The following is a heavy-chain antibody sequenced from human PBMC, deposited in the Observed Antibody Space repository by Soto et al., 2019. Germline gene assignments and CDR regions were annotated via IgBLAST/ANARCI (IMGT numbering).Heavy chain of an antibody. V-gene: IGHV4-30-2*03. CDR3: ARRWGSKGYYYYGMDV. Sequence: SETLSLTCAVSGGSISSGGYSWSWIRQPPGKGLEWIGYIYYSGSTYYNPSLKSRVTISVDTSKNQFSLKLSSVTAADTAVYYCARRWGSKGYYYYGMDVWGQGTTVTVSS. CDR1: GGSISSGGYS. D-gene: IGHD3-16*01. CDR2: IYYSGST. J-gene: IGHJ6*02.